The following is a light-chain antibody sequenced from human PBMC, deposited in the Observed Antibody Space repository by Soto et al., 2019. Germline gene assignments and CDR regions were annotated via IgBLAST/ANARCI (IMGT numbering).Light chain of an antibody. CDR1: SSNIGANDD. J-gene: IGLJ2*01. Sequence: QSVLTQPPSVSGAPGQRVTISCTGSSSNIGANDDVHWYQQLPGTVPKLLIYVNTNRPSGVPDRFSGSKSGTSASLAITGLQAEDEADYYCQSYDSGLSGSVFGGGTKLTVL. V-gene: IGLV1-40*01. CDR3: QSYDSGLSGSV. CDR2: VNT.